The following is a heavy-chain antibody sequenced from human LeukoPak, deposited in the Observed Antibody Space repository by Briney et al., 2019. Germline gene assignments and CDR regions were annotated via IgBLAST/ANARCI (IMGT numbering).Heavy chain of an antibody. CDR2: ISGSGGST. D-gene: IGHD5-18*01. CDR1: GFTFSTYA. Sequence: GGSLTLSCAASGFTFSTYAMSWVRQAPGKGLEWVSAISGSGGSTYYADSVKGRFTISRDNSKNTLYLQMNSLRAEDTAVYYCAKEGYSYGYSSDYWGQGTLVTVSS. J-gene: IGHJ4*02. CDR3: AKEGYSYGYSSDY. V-gene: IGHV3-23*01.